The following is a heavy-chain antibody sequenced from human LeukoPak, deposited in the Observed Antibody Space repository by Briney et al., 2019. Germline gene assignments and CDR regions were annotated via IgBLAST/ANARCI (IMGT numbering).Heavy chain of an antibody. CDR3: ARALGYSYGYAVDY. V-gene: IGHV3-48*01. D-gene: IGHD5-18*01. Sequence: GGSLRLSCAASGFIFSNYNMNWVRQTPGKGLEWLSYISSSSGTIYYADSVKGRFAISGDNAKNSLYLQMNSLRAEDTAVYYCARALGYSYGYAVDYWGQGTLVTVSS. CDR1: GFIFSNYN. J-gene: IGHJ4*02. CDR2: ISSSSGTI.